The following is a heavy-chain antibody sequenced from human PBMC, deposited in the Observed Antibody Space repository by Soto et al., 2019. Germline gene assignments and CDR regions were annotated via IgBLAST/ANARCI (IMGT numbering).Heavy chain of an antibody. CDR1: GGTFSSYA. Sequence: QVQLVQSGAEVKKPGSSVKVSCKASGGTFSSYAISWVRQAPGQGLEWMGGIIPIFGTANYAQKFQGRVTITADESTSTAYMELSSLRSEDTAVYYCARVGGGFPVLGVPIDWYFDYWGQGTLVTVSS. CDR3: ARVGGGFPVLGVPIDWYFDY. CDR2: IIPIFGTA. D-gene: IGHD1-26*01. J-gene: IGHJ4*02. V-gene: IGHV1-69*01.